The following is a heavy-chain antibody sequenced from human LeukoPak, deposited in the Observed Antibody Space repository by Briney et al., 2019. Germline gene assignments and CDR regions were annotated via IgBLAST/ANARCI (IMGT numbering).Heavy chain of an antibody. V-gene: IGHV1-69*05. CDR3: ARELFSSSWYVRDFDY. J-gene: IGHJ4*02. D-gene: IGHD6-13*01. Sequence: ASVKVSCKASGGTFSSYAISWVRQAPGQGLEWMGRIIPIFGTANYAQKFQGRVTITTDESTSTAYMELSSLRSDDTAVYYRARELFSSSWYVRDFDYWGQGTLVTVSS. CDR2: IIPIFGTA. CDR1: GGTFSSYA.